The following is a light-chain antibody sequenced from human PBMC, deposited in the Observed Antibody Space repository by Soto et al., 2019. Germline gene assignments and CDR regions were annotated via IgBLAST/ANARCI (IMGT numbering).Light chain of an antibody. J-gene: IGLJ2*01. V-gene: IGLV2-14*01. CDR2: EVS. Sequence: QSVLTQPASVSGSPGQSITISCTGTSSDVGGYNYVSWYQQHPGKAPKLMIYEVSNRPSGLSNRFSGSKSGNTASLTISGLQAEDEADYYCSSSTSTSTHVVFGGGTKMTVL. CDR3: SSSTSTSTHVV. CDR1: SSDVGGYNY.